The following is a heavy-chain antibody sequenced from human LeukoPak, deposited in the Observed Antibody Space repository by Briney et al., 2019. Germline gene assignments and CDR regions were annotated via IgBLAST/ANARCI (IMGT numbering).Heavy chain of an antibody. Sequence: ASVKVSCKASGGTFSSYAISWVRQAPGQGLEWIGRIIPILGIANYAQKLQGRVTMTTDTSTSTAYMELRSLRSDDTAVYYCARDVRPGIAAAVPGGGYYYYGMDVWGQGTTVTVSS. D-gene: IGHD6-13*01. CDR1: GGTFSSYA. CDR2: IIPILGIA. CDR3: ARDVRPGIAAAVPGGGYYYYGMDV. V-gene: IGHV1-69*04. J-gene: IGHJ6*02.